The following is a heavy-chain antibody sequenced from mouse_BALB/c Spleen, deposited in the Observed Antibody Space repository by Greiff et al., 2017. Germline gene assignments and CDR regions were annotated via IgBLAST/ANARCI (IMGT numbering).Heavy chain of an antibody. D-gene: IGHD1-1*01. CDR1: GFTFTDYY. V-gene: IGHV7-3*02. J-gene: IGHJ2*01. CDR3: ARGGGSNYFDY. Sequence: EVKVVESGGGLVQPGGSLRLSCATSGFTFTDYYMSWVRQPPGKALEWLGFIRNKANGYTTEYSASVKGRFTISRDNSQSILYLQMNTLRAEDSATYYCARGGGSNYFDYWGQGTTLTVSS. CDR2: IRNKANGYTT.